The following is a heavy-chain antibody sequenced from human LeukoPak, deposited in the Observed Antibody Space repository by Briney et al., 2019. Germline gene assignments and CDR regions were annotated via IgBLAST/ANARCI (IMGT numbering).Heavy chain of an antibody. CDR1: GGSVSSGSYY. CDR3: ALQQLVTPFDY. V-gene: IGHV4-61*01. D-gene: IGHD6-13*01. J-gene: IGHJ4*02. CDR2: IYYSGST. Sequence: SETLSLTCTVSGGSVSSGSYYWSWIRQPPGKGLEWIGYIYYSGSTNYNPSLKSRVTISVDTSKNQFSLKLSSVTAADTAVYYCALQQLVTPFDYWGQGTLVTVSS.